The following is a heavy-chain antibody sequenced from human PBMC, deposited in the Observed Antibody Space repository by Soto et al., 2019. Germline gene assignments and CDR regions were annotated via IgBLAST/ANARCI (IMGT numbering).Heavy chain of an antibody. J-gene: IGHJ5*02. D-gene: IGHD3-3*01. CDR1: GFTFSSYA. Sequence: LRLSCAASGFTFSSYAMSWVRQAPGKGLEWVSAISGSGGSTYYADSVKGRFTISRDNSKNTLYLQMNSLRAEDTAVYYCAKDKRFGSRGWFDPWGQGTLVTVSS. CDR2: ISGSGGST. CDR3: AKDKRFGSRGWFDP. V-gene: IGHV3-23*01.